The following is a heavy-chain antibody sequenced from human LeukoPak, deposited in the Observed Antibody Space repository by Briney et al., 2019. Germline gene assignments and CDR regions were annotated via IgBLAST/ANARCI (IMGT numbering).Heavy chain of an antibody. CDR1: GYTFTGCY. D-gene: IGHD6-13*01. Sequence: ASVKVSCKASGYTFTGCYMHWVRQAPGQGLEWMGWINPNSGGTNYAQKFQGRVTMTRDTSISTAYMELSRLRSDDTAVYYCAAVGSSSSPLFDYWGQGTLVTVSS. CDR3: AAVGSSSSPLFDY. V-gene: IGHV1-2*02. J-gene: IGHJ4*02. CDR2: INPNSGGT.